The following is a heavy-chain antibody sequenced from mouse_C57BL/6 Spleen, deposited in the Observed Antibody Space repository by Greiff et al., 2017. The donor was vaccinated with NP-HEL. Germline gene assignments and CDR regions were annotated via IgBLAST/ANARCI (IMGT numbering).Heavy chain of an antibody. J-gene: IGHJ1*03. Sequence: EVKLQESGAELVRPGASVKLSCTASGFNIKDYYMHWVKQRPEQGLEWIGRIDPEDGDTEYAPKFQGKATMTADTSSNTAYLQLSSLTSEDTAVYYCTFYYGSSYWYFDVWGTGTTVTVSS. CDR1: GFNIKDYY. CDR3: TFYYGSSYWYFDV. D-gene: IGHD1-1*01. CDR2: IDPEDGDT. V-gene: IGHV14-1*01.